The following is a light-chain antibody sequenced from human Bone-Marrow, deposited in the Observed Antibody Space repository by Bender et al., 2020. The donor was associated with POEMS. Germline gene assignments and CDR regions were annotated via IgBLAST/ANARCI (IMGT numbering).Light chain of an antibody. V-gene: IGLV3-1*01. J-gene: IGLJ2*01. CDR1: NLGNKY. CDR3: QVWDTATAVV. Sequence: SFELTQPPSVSVAPGQTATIPCSGDNLGNKYACWYQQKPGQSPVLVIYQDNRRPSGIPDRFSGSNSGNTATLTISGTQPMDEGDYYCQVWDTATAVVFGGGTKLTVL. CDR2: QDN.